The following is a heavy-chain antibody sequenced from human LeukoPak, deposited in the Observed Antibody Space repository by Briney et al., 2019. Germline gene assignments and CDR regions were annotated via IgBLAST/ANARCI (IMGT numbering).Heavy chain of an antibody. J-gene: IGHJ4*02. CDR1: GYTFTSYD. D-gene: IGHD1-26*01. CDR2: MNPNSGNT. CDR3: ARGPRYSGSYF. Sequence: ASVKASCKASGYTFTSYDINWVRQATGQGLKWMGWMNPNSGNTGYAQKFQGRVTMTRNTSISTAYMELSSLRSEDTAVYYCARGPRYSGSYFWGRGTLVTVSS. V-gene: IGHV1-8*01.